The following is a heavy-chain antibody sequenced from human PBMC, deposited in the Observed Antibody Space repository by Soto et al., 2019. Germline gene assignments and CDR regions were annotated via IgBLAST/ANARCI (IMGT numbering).Heavy chain of an antibody. CDR2: IYYSGST. V-gene: IGHV4-31*03. D-gene: IGHD2-8*01. J-gene: IGHJ6*02. CDR3: ARDNIGYCTNGVCPSYYYYGMDV. Sequence: SETLSLTCTVSGGSISSGGYYWSWIRQHPGKGLEWIGYIYYSGSTYYNPSLKSRVTISVDTSKNQFSLKLSSVTAADTAVYYCARDNIGYCTNGVCPSYYYYGMDVWGQGTTVTVSS. CDR1: GGSISSGGYY.